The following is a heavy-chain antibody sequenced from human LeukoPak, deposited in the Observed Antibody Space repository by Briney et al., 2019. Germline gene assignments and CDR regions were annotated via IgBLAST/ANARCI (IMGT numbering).Heavy chain of an antibody. D-gene: IGHD3-22*01. Sequence: PSETLSLTCTVSSDSISSTNYYWGWIRQPPGKGLEWIASIYSSGSTYYNPSLKSRVTTSVDTSKNQFSLKLSSVTAADTAVYYCARSWGYYYDSSGREMPYNWFDPWGQGTLVTVSS. CDR1: SDSISSTNYY. CDR3: ARSWGYYYDSSGREMPYNWFDP. V-gene: IGHV4-39*07. J-gene: IGHJ5*02. CDR2: IYSSGST.